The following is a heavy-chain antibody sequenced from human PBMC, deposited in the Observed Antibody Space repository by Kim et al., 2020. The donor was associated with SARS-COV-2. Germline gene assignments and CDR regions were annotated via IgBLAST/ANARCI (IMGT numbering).Heavy chain of an antibody. Sequence: TKYSQKYQGRVTITRDTSASTAYMELSSLRSEDTAVYYCARERVGAIVYWGQGTLVTVSS. J-gene: IGHJ4*02. V-gene: IGHV1-3*01. CDR3: ARERVGAIVY. CDR2: T. D-gene: IGHD1-26*01.